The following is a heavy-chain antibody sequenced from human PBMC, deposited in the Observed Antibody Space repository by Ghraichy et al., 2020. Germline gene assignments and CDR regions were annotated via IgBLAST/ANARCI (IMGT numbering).Heavy chain of an antibody. CDR1: GDSISSYY. Sequence: SETLSLTCTVSGDSISSYYWSWIRQPAGKGLEWIGRIYTSGSTNYNPSLKSRVTMSVDTSKNQFSLKLSSVTAADTAVYYCARDLSYGDYELDYFDYWGQGTLVTVSS. J-gene: IGHJ4*02. CDR3: ARDLSYGDYELDYFDY. D-gene: IGHD4-17*01. CDR2: IYTSGST. V-gene: IGHV4-4*07.